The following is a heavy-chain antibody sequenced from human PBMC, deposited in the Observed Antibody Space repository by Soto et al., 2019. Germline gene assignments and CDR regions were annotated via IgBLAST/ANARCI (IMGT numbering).Heavy chain of an antibody. Sequence: QVQLVQSGAEVKKPGSSVKVSCKASGDTFSNHTISWVRQAPGQGLEWMGRNIPILGVANYAQKFQGRVTITADKSTSTAYIELSSLRSAYTAVYYCARVAEMGTVTNVYYYYMDVWVKGTTVTVSS. CDR3: ARVAEMGTVTNVYYYYMDV. D-gene: IGHD4-17*01. CDR2: NIPILGVA. CDR1: GDTFSNHT. V-gene: IGHV1-69*04. J-gene: IGHJ6*03.